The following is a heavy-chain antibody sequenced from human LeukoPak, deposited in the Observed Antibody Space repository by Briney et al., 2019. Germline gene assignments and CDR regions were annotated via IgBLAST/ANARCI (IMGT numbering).Heavy chain of an antibody. CDR3: ARERGLRYTRGAFDI. D-gene: IGHD1-14*01. J-gene: IGHJ3*02. Sequence: GGSLRLSCAASGFTFSSYWMSWVRQAPGKGLEWVANIKQDGSEKYYVDSVKGRFTISRDNAKNSLYLQMNSLRAEDTAVYYCARERGLRYTRGAFDIWGQGTMVTVSS. V-gene: IGHV3-7*01. CDR2: IKQDGSEK. CDR1: GFTFSSYW.